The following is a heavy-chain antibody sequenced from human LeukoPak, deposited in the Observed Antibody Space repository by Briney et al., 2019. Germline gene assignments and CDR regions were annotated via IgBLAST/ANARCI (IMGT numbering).Heavy chain of an antibody. Sequence: GGSLRLSCAASGFTFSTYGMHWVRQAPGKGLEWVSVIYSGGSTYYADSAKGRFTISRDNSKNTLYLQMNSLRAEDTAVYYCARDRVSSYGYFIGWFDPWGQGTLVTVSS. CDR3: ARDRVSSYGYFIGWFDP. V-gene: IGHV3-66*01. D-gene: IGHD5-18*01. J-gene: IGHJ5*02. CDR2: IYSGGST. CDR1: GFTFSTYG.